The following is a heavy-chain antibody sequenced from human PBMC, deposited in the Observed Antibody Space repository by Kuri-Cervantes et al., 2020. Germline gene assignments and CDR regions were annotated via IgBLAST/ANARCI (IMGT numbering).Heavy chain of an antibody. J-gene: IGHJ6*03. CDR3: ARGGPAGDCSGGNCCHSSYYYYMDV. CDR2: INPNSGGT. CDR1: GYTFSGYY. V-gene: IGHV1-2*04. D-gene: IGHD2-15*01. Sequence: ASVKVSCKASGYTFSGYYMHWVRQAPGQGLEWMAWINPNSGGTNYAQKFQGWVTMTRDTSISTAYMELSRLTSDDTAVYYCARGGPAGDCSGGNCCHSSYYYYMDVWGKGTTVTVSS.